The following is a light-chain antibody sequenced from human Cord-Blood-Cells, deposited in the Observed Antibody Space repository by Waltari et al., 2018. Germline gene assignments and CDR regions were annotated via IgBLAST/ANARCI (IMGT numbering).Light chain of an antibody. CDR2: GAS. J-gene: IGKJ2*01. Sequence: IVMTPSPATLSVSPAERATLSCRASQSVRGNLAWYQQNPGQAPRLLIYGASTRATGIPARFSGSGSGTEFTLTISSLQSEDFAVYYCQQYNNWPPYTFGQGTKLEIK. CDR3: QQYNNWPPYT. V-gene: IGKV3-15*01. CDR1: QSVRGN.